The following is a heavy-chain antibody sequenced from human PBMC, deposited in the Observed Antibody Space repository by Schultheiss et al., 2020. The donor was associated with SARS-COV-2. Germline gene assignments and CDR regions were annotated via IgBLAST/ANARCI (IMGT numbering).Heavy chain of an antibody. D-gene: IGHD3-3*01. CDR1: GFTFSSYA. CDR2: ISGSGGST. J-gene: IGHJ6*02. CDR3: ARDGLLTIFGVSYYYYYGMDV. V-gene: IGHV3-23*01. Sequence: GGSLRLSCAASGFTFSSYAMSWVRQAPGKGLEWVSAISGSGGSTYYADSVKGRFTISRDNSKNTLYLQMNSLRAEDTAVYYCARDGLLTIFGVSYYYYYGMDVWGQGTTVTVSS.